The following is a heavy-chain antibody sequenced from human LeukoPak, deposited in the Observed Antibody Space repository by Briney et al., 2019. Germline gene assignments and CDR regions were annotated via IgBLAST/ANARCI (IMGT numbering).Heavy chain of an antibody. CDR3: ARDRRPLQP. V-gene: IGHV4-59*01. CDR2: IYYTGNI. CDR1: GVSISNYY. J-gene: IGHJ5*02. Sequence: SETLSFTCTVSGVSISNYYWKWIRQPPGKGLEGIGYIYYTGNINDNPSLNSRITISVDTSKNHFSLKLSSVTAADTAVYYCARDRRPLQPWGQGALVTVSP.